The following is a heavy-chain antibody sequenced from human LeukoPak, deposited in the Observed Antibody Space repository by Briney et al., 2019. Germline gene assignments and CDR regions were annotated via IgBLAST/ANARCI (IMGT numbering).Heavy chain of an antibody. CDR1: GFTFSDHY. Sequence: PGGSLRLSCAASGFTFSDHYMDWVRQAPGKGLEWVGRTRNKANSYTTEYAASVKGRFTISRGDSKKSLYLQMNSLKTEDMAVYYCAREGSSSWYGDSFDYWGQGTLVTVSS. D-gene: IGHD6-13*01. CDR2: TRNKANSYTT. CDR3: AREGSSSWYGDSFDY. J-gene: IGHJ4*02. V-gene: IGHV3-72*01.